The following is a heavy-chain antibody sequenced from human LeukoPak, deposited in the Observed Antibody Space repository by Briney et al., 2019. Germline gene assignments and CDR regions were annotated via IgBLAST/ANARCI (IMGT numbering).Heavy chain of an antibody. CDR2: IYYSGST. CDR3: ARRRNSGYDR. Sequence: PSETLSLTCTVSGGSISSYYWSWIRQPPGKGLEWIGYIYYSGSTNYNPSLKSRVTISVDTSKNQFSLKLSSVTAADTAVYYCARRRNSGYDRWGQGTLVTVSS. D-gene: IGHD5-12*01. J-gene: IGHJ4*02. V-gene: IGHV4-59*08. CDR1: GGSISSYY.